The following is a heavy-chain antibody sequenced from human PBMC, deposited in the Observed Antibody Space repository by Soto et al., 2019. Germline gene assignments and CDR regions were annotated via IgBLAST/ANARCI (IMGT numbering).Heavy chain of an antibody. CDR2: ISSSSSYI. V-gene: IGHV3-21*01. CDR1: GFTFSSYS. D-gene: IGHD6-19*01. Sequence: EVQLVESGGGLVKPGGSLRLSCAASGFTFSSYSMNWVRQAPGKGLEWVSSISSSSSYIYYADSVKGRFTISRDNAKNSLYQQMNRLRAEDTAVYYCARDDSFIAVAGTPSDYWGQGTLLTVST. J-gene: IGHJ4*02. CDR3: ARDDSFIAVAGTPSDY.